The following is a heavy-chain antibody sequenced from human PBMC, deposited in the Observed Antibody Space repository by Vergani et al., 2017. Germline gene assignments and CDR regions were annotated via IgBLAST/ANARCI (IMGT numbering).Heavy chain of an antibody. CDR3: AKYLRDSPDGRPDS. J-gene: IGHJ4*02. CDR1: GFTFSNFC. Sequence: QVQLVESAGGVVQPGGSLRLSCAASGFTFSNFCMHWIRPAPGKGLEWLAYIGKDGINTKYRDAVKGRFTVSRDNSKDRLYLPKDSPGSEDTALYYCAKYLRDSPDGRPDSWGPGTLVIVSS. D-gene: IGHD2-21*02. V-gene: IGHV3-30*02. CDR2: IGKDGINT.